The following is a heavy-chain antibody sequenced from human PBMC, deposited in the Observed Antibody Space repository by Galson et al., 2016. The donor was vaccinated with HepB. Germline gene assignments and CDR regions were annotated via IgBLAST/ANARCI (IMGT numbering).Heavy chain of an antibody. CDR2: VWQNGRT. V-gene: IGHV4-61*01. CDR1: GVSVSSASYY. J-gene: IGHJ4*02. D-gene: IGHD1/OR15-1a*01. CDR3: ARYAGVGTTPGRFGF. Sequence: SETLSLTCSVSGVSVSSASYYWTWIRQSPGKGLEWVGLVWQNGRTNYNPSLRSRLTISIDRSMNPFSLELNSVTAADTAVYYCARYAGVGTTPGRFGFWGQGTLVTVSS.